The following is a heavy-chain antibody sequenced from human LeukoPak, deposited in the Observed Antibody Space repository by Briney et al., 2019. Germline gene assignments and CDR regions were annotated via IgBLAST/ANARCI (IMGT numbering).Heavy chain of an antibody. CDR2: IYYSGST. J-gene: IGHJ4*02. V-gene: IGHV4-59*01. Sequence: SETLSLTCTVSGGSISSYYWSWIRQPPGKGLEWIGYIYYSGSTNYNPSLKSRVTISVDTSKNQFSLKLSSVTAADTAVYYCARHALGSGYYLDYWGQGTLVTVSS. D-gene: IGHD3-22*01. CDR1: GGSISSYY. CDR3: ARHALGSGYYLDY.